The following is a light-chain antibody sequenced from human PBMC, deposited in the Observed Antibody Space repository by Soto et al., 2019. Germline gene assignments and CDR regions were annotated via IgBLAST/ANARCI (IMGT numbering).Light chain of an antibody. J-gene: IGKJ2*01. CDR1: QSVTSNY. Sequence: ENVLTQSPGTLSLSPGERATLSCRASQSVTSNYLAWYQQKPGQAPRLLIYGASTRATGIPDRFSGSGSGTDFTLTISRLEPEDFAVYYCQQYDGSRTFGQGTKLEIK. V-gene: IGKV3-20*01. CDR2: GAS. CDR3: QQYDGSRT.